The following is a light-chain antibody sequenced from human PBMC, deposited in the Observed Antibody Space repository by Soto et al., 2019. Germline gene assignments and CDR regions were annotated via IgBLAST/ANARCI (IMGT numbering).Light chain of an antibody. Sequence: DIQMTQSPSTLSASVGDRVVITCRASQNINKWLAWYQQKPGKAPKFLIYDASTLETGVPSRFSGSGSGTEFTLTISSLQPDDFAAFYCQQYDTFPRKFGQGTKV. CDR2: DAS. CDR3: QQYDTFPRK. J-gene: IGKJ1*01. CDR1: QNINKW. V-gene: IGKV1-5*01.